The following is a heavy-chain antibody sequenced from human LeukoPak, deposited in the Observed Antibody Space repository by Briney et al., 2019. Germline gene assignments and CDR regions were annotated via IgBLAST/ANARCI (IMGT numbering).Heavy chain of an antibody. V-gene: IGHV1-18*01. J-gene: IGHJ6*03. D-gene: IGHD2-15*01. CDR2: ISAYNGKT. CDR1: GYTFTSYG. CDR3: ARHGYCSGGSCYSYYYYYMDV. Sequence: ASVKVSCKASGYTFTSYGISWGRQAPGQGLEWMGWISAYNGKTNYAQKLQGRVTITADESTSTAYMELSSLRSEDTAVYYCARHGYCSGGSCYSYYYYYMDVWGKGTTVTISS.